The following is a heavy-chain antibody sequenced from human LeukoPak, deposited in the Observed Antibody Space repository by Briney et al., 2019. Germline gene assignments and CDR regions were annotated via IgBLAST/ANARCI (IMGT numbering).Heavy chain of an antibody. V-gene: IGHV3-30*03. CDR2: VSLDGINK. CDR3: ARDKVGGIASDY. J-gene: IGHJ4*02. CDR1: GFSVSTYG. D-gene: IGHD3-16*02. Sequence: GGSLRLSCLVSGFSVSTYGMQWVRQAPGRGLEWVALVSLDGINKHYGGSVRGRFTVSRDNSKNMLDLQMNSLRPEDTALYYCARDKVGGIASDYWGQGALVIVSS.